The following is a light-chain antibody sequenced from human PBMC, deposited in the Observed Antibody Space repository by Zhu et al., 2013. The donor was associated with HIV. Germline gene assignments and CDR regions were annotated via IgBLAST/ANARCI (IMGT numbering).Light chain of an antibody. Sequence: EIVMTQSPATLSVSPGERAALSCRASQSVSINLAWYQQKPGQAPRLLIYGASTRATGIPARFIGSGSGTQFTLTIDSLQSEDFAVYFCLQYNNWPPITFGQGTRLEI. J-gene: IGKJ5*01. CDR2: GAS. CDR1: QSVSIN. V-gene: IGKV3-15*01. CDR3: LQYNNWPPIT.